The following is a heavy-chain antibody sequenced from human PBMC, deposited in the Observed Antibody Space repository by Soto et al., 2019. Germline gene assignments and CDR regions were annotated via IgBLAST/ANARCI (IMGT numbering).Heavy chain of an antibody. CDR2: IIPIFGTA. Sequence: QVQLVQSGAEVKKPGSSVKVSCKASGGTFSSYAISWVRQAPGQGLEWMGGIIPIFGTANYAQKFQGRVTITADESTSTAHMELSSLRSEDTAVYYCARGGDIVVVPAARDYYYGMDVWGQGTTVTVSS. CDR3: ARGGDIVVVPAARDYYYGMDV. D-gene: IGHD2-2*01. J-gene: IGHJ6*02. V-gene: IGHV1-69*01. CDR1: GGTFSSYA.